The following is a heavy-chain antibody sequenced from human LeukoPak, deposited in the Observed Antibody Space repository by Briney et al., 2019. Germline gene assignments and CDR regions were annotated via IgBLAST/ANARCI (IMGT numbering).Heavy chain of an antibody. Sequence: SETLSLTCAVYGGYYWSWIRQPAGKGLEWIGRIYTSGSTNYIPSLKSRVAISVDTSKNQFSLKLSSVTAADTAVYYCARDRSMVRGVIIDDAAFDIWGQGTMVTVSS. CDR1: GGYY. CDR3: ARDRSMVRGVIIDDAAFDI. D-gene: IGHD3-10*01. V-gene: IGHV4-4*07. CDR2: IYTSGST. J-gene: IGHJ3*02.